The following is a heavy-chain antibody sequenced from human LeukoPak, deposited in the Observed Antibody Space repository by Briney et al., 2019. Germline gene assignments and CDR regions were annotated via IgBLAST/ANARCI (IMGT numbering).Heavy chain of an antibody. CDR3: ARDRNTDFWSGYYTNYFGY. J-gene: IGHJ4*02. V-gene: IGHV3-7*01. Sequence: GSLRLSCAASGFTFSSYWMSWVRQAPGKGLEWVANIKQDGSEKYYVDSVKGRFTISRDNAKNSLYLQMNSLRAEDTAVYYCARDRNTDFWSGYYTNYFGYWGQGTLVTVSS. CDR2: IKQDGSEK. CDR1: GFTFSSYW. D-gene: IGHD3-3*01.